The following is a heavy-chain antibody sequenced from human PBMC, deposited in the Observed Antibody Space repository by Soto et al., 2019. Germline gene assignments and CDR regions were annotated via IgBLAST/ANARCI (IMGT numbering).Heavy chain of an antibody. CDR3: ARVGDVGATPLFDY. V-gene: IGHV3-21*01. D-gene: IGHD1-26*01. CDR2: ISGSSSSI. Sequence: PGGWLRRSWAAAGFSFSSYSMNWGRHAPGNDLEWGSSISGSSSSIYYAHSVKARFTIPRDNAKNSLYLQMNRLRAEATDVYYCARVGDVGATPLFDYWGQGTLVTVSS. CDR1: GFSFSSYS. J-gene: IGHJ4*02.